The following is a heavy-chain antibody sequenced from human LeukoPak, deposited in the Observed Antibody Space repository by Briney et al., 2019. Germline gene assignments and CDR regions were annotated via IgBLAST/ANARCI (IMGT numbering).Heavy chain of an antibody. CDR1: GNSFTSYL. J-gene: IGHJ5*02. D-gene: IGHD3-3*02. CDR2: IYPSVSAI. Sequence: GASLKISCKGSGNSFTSYLISWVHRLPGKGLGWRGIIYPSVSAISYRTSFQGDVSSSAATSITTAYLQWRSLKASDTAMYCCARQSRTFPFSLDPWGQGTLVTVSS. CDR3: ARQSRTFPFSLDP. V-gene: IGHV5-51*07.